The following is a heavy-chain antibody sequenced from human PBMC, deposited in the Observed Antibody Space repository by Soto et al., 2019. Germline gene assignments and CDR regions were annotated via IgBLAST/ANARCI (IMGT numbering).Heavy chain of an antibody. V-gene: IGHV1-69*13. D-gene: IGHD2-15*01. Sequence: GASVKVSCKASGGIFSSYAISWVRQAPGQGLEWMGGIIPIFDTANYAQKFQGRVTITADESTSTAYMELSSLRSEDTAVYYCARDWRYCSGGSCYSDAFDIWGQGTMVTVSS. CDR1: GGIFSSYA. J-gene: IGHJ3*02. CDR2: IIPIFDTA. CDR3: ARDWRYCSGGSCYSDAFDI.